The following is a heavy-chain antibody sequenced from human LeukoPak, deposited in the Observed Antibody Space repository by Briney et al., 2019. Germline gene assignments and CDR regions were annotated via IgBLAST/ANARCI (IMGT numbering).Heavy chain of an antibody. D-gene: IGHD6-13*01. Sequence: GASVKVSCKASGYTFTSYDINWVRQATGQGLEWMGWMNPNSGNTGYAQKFQGRVTMTRNTSISTAYMELSSLRSEDTAVYYCARVLGGQLAHNYYYYGMDVWGQGTTVTVSS. CDR1: GYTFTSYD. CDR3: ARVLGGQLAHNYYYYGMDV. J-gene: IGHJ6*02. V-gene: IGHV1-8*01. CDR2: MNPNSGNT.